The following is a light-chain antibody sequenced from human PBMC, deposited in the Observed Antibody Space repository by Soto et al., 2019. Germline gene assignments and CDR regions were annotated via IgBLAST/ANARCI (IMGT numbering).Light chain of an antibody. J-gene: IGLJ2*01. Sequence: QSALTQPASVSGSPGQSITISCTGTSSDFGGYNYVSWYQQHPGKAPKLMIYDVSNRPSGVSNRFSGSKSGNTTSLIIAGVQAEDEADYYYSSYQTSSNLDVVFGGGTKLTVL. CDR1: SSDFGGYNY. CDR3: SSYQTSSNLDVV. V-gene: IGLV2-14*01. CDR2: DVS.